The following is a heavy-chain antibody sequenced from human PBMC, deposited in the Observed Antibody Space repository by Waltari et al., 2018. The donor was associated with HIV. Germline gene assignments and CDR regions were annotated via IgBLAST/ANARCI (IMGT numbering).Heavy chain of an antibody. CDR3: AHLVTGFYYYGTDV. V-gene: IGHV3-21*01. J-gene: IGHJ6*02. D-gene: IGHD2-21*02. CDR1: GFSLSNYS. CDR2: ISSRSTYI. Sequence: EVQLVESGGGLVKPGGSLRLSCVASGFSLSNYSMTWVRQAPGKGLEWVSSISSRSTYIYYADSVKGRFSISKDNAQNSLYLQMNSLRAEDTAVYFCAHLVTGFYYYGTDVWGQGTTVTVSS.